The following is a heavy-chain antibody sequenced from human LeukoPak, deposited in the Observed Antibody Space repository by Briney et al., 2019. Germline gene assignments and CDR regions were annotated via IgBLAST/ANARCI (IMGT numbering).Heavy chain of an antibody. Sequence: PSETLSLTCDVCGGSFTDYFWTWIRQSPGKGLEGIGEINDYTGNTNYNPSLNSRVSISLEKSKNQFSLELRSVTAADTAVYYCARGRIAKIVVVHSFHYGMDVWGQGTTVTVSS. J-gene: IGHJ6*02. CDR3: ARGRIAKIVVVHSFHYGMDV. CDR1: GGSFTDYF. D-gene: IGHD3-22*01. V-gene: IGHV4-34*01. CDR2: INDYTGNT.